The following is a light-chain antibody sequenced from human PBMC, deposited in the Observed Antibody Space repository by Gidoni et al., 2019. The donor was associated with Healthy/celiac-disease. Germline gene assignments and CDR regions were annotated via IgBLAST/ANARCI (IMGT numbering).Light chain of an antibody. CDR2: AAS. V-gene: IGKV1-39*01. Sequence: DIQMTQPPSSLSASVGDRVTITCRASQSISSYLNWYQQKPGKAPKLLIYAASSLQSGVPSRFSGSGSGTDFTLNISNLQPEDFATYYCQQSYRTPRTFGQGTKVEIK. CDR3: QQSYRTPRT. J-gene: IGKJ1*01. CDR1: QSISSY.